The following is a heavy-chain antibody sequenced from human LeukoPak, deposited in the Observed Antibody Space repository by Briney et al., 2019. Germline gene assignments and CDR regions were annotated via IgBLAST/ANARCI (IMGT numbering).Heavy chain of an antibody. D-gene: IGHD3-22*01. V-gene: IGHV3-23*01. CDR3: AKDSGRTMIVVVNYFDY. J-gene: IGHJ4*02. CDR1: GFTFSSYA. Sequence: GGSLRLSCAASGFTFSSYAMSCVRQPPGKGLECVSTITGSGGSTYYADCVKGRFTISRDNSKNTLYLQMNSLRAEDTAVYYCAKDSGRTMIVVVNYFDYWGQGTLVTVSS. CDR2: ITGSGGST.